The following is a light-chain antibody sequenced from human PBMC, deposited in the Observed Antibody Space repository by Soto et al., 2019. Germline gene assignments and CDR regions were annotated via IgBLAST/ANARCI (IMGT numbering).Light chain of an antibody. CDR3: QFYGDPSKT. CDR1: QTVSSNF. J-gene: IGKJ1*01. Sequence: EIVLTQSPGTLSLSPGERGTLSCRASQTVSSNFLAWYQQKPGQAPRLLIFDASTKATGIPDRFTGSGSGTDFTLTISRLEPEGFAVYYCQFYGDPSKTFGQGTKVEIK. CDR2: DAS. V-gene: IGKV3-20*01.